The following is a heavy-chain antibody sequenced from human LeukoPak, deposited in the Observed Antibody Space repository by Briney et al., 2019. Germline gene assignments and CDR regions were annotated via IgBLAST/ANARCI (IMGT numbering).Heavy chain of an antibody. CDR3: AVSGYSLNYYGMDV. CDR1: GLTFSSYS. D-gene: IGHD3-3*01. Sequence: GSLRLSCAASGLTFSSYSMNWVRQAPGKGLEWVSSISSSSSYIYYADSVKGRFTISRDNAKNSLYLQMNSLRAEDTAVYYCAVSGYSLNYYGMDVWGQGTTVTVSS. CDR2: ISSSSSYI. J-gene: IGHJ6*02. V-gene: IGHV3-21*01.